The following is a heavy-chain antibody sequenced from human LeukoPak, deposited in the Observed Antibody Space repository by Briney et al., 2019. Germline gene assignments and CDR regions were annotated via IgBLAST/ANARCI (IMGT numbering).Heavy chain of an antibody. V-gene: IGHV1-2*02. Sequence: ASVKVSCKASGYTFTDYYMHWARQAPGQGLEWMGWLNPNSGDTNYAQKFQGRVSMTRDTSISTAYMDLSDLISDDTAVYYCARGRNIEMTTMSGGSDYWGQGTLVTVSS. CDR2: LNPNSGDT. D-gene: IGHD5-24*01. J-gene: IGHJ4*02. CDR3: ARGRNIEMTTMSGGSDY. CDR1: GYTFTDYY.